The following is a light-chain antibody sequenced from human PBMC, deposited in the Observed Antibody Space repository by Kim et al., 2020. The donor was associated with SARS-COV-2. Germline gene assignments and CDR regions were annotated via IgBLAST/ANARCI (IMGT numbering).Light chain of an antibody. J-gene: IGLJ1*01. CDR2: GVN. Sequence: SYTHSAPGPSFASGGGYYASCYQHYPATAPKLLLFGVNIRPSGLSDRFSASKSGSTASLTISGLQTEDEADYYCSSYRRDSKSDVFGTGTKVTVL. V-gene: IGLV2-14*01. CDR3: SSYRRDSKSDV. CDR1: SFASGGGYY.